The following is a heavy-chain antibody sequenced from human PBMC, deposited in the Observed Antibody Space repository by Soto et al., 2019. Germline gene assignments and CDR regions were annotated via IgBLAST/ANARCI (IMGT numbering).Heavy chain of an antibody. D-gene: IGHD6-13*01. CDR1: GFTFSSYA. J-gene: IGHJ6*02. CDR2: ISYDGSNK. CDR3: ARDRGQLGFHGMDV. Sequence: QVQLVESGGGVVQPGRSLRLSCAASGFTFSSYAMHWVRQAPGKGLEWVAVISYDGSNKYYADSVKGRFTISRDNSKNTLYLQMNSLRAEDTAVYYGARDRGQLGFHGMDVWGQGTTVTVSS. V-gene: IGHV3-30-3*01.